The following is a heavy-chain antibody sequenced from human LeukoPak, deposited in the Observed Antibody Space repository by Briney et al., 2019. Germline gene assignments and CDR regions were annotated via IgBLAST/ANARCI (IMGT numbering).Heavy chain of an antibody. Sequence: PGRSLRLSCAASGFTFSSYAMHWVRQAPGKGLEWVAVISYDGSNKYYADSVKGRFTISRDNSKNTLYLQMNSLRAEDTAVYYCARRGYYFDYWGQGTLVTVSS. CDR2: ISYDGSNK. V-gene: IGHV3-30*04. J-gene: IGHJ4*02. D-gene: IGHD1-26*01. CDR1: GFTFSSYA. CDR3: ARRGYYFDY.